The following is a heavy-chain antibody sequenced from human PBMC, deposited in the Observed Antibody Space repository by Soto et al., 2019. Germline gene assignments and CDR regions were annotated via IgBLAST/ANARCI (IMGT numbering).Heavy chain of an antibody. D-gene: IGHD4-17*01. J-gene: IGHJ4*02. CDR2: IIPIFGTA. V-gene: IGHV1-69*01. Sequence: QVQLVQSGAEVKKPGSSVKVSCKASGGTFSSYSISWVRQAPGQGLEWMGGIIPIFGTANYAQKFQGRVTITADESTSTVYMDLSSLRSEDTAVYYCAREGYADYGRPFDYWGQGTLVTVSS. CDR3: AREGYADYGRPFDY. CDR1: GGTFSSYS.